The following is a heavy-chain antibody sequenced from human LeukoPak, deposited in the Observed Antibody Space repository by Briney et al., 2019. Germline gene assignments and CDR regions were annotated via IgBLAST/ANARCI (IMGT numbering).Heavy chain of an antibody. CDR2: ISTYNGKT. D-gene: IGHD6-19*01. V-gene: IGHV1-18*01. J-gene: IGHJ4*02. CDR3: ARGGPRIAVPGTVL. Sequence: ASVKVSCKAPGYSFTSYGISWVRQAPGQGLEWMGWISTYNGKTNPAQKFQGRVTMTTDTSTSTAYMELRSLRSDDTAVYYCARGGPRIAVPGTVLWGQGTLVTVSS. CDR1: GYSFTSYG.